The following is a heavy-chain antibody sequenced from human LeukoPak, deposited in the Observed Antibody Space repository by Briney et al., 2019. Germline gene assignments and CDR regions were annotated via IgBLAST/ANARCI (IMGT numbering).Heavy chain of an antibody. CDR1: GFTFINAW. CDR3: TTDGVGVEGATYDN. D-gene: IGHD1-26*01. Sequence: GGSLRLSCAASGFTFINAWMAWVRQAPGKGLEWVGRIKAKANSGTIEYAAPVKGSFTISTDDSKNTLYLQINSLKTEDTAVYYCTTDGVGVEGATYDNWGQGTLVSVSS. J-gene: IGHJ4*02. V-gene: IGHV3-15*01. CDR2: IKAKANSGTI.